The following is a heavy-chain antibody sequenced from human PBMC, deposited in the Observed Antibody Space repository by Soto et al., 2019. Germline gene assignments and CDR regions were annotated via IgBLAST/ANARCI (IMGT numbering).Heavy chain of an antibody. J-gene: IGHJ5*02. CDR3: ARVGGITGTSP. Sequence: SETLSLTCTVAGGSISSYCWSWIRQPPGKGLEWIGYIYYSGSTNYNPSLKSRVTMSVDTSKNQFSLKLSSVTAADTAVYYCARVGGITGTSPWGQGTLVTVSS. CDR1: GGSISSYC. CDR2: IYYSGST. D-gene: IGHD1-7*01. V-gene: IGHV4-59*01.